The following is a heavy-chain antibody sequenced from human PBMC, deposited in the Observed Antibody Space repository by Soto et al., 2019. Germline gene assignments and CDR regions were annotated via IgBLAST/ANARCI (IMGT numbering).Heavy chain of an antibody. J-gene: IGHJ6*02. Sequence: VASVKVSCKASGGTFSSYAISWVRQAPGQGLEWMGGIIPIFGTANYAQKFQGRVTITADESTSTAYMELSSLRAEDTAVYYCARGTRLGSYRMDVWGQGTTVTVSS. V-gene: IGHV1-69*13. D-gene: IGHD3-22*01. CDR2: IIPIFGTA. CDR1: GGTFSSYA. CDR3: ARGTRLGSYRMDV.